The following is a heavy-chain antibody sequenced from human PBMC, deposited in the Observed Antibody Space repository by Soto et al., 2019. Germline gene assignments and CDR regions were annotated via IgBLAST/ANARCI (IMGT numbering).Heavy chain of an antibody. J-gene: IGHJ3*02. Sequence: GGSLRLSCAVSGFTFSSXNMXWVRQAPGKGLEWVSYIMSNSTTIYYEDSVKGRFIISRDNAKNSLYLQMNSLRAEDTAVYYCAGAFDIWGQGTMVTVSS. V-gene: IGHV3-48*04. CDR1: GFTFSSXN. CDR3: AGAFDI. CDR2: IMSNSTTI.